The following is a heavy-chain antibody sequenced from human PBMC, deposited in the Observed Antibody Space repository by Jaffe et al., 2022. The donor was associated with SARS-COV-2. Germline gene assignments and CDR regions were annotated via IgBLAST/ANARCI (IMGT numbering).Heavy chain of an antibody. CDR1: GGSISSSSYY. CDR2: IYYSGST. D-gene: IGHD3-10*01. J-gene: IGHJ4*02. V-gene: IGHV4-39*01. Sequence: QLHLQESGPGLVKPSETLSLTCTVSGGSISSSSYYWGWIRQPPGKGLEWIGSIYYSGSTYYNPSLKSRVTISVDTSENQFSLKLSSVTAADTAVYYCAGQPAFGYGSGSYYLFDYWGQGTLVTVSS. CDR3: AGQPAFGYGSGSYYLFDY.